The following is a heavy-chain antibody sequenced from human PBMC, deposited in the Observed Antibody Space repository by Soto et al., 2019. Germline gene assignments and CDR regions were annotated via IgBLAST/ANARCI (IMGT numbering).Heavy chain of an antibody. CDR2: IIPIFGTA. CDR3: ARQFHYDSSGYYYAY. Sequence: SVKVSCKASGGTFSRNTISWVRQAPGQGLEWMGGIIPIFGTANYAQKFQGRVTITADESTSTAYMELSRLRSEDTAVYYCARQFHYDSSGYYYAYWGQGTLVTVSS. V-gene: IGHV1-69*13. D-gene: IGHD3-22*01. J-gene: IGHJ4*02. CDR1: GGTFSRNT.